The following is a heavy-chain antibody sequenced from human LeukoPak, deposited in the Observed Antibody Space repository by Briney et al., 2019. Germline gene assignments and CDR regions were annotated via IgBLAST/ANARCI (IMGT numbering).Heavy chain of an antibody. CDR1: GLTFRTYA. CDR2: ISDSGGYT. CDR3: AKGGSYRSQPYFDY. D-gene: IGHD3-16*02. J-gene: IGHJ4*02. Sequence: GGSLRLSCAASGLTFRTYAMSWVRQAPGKGLEWVSSISDSGGYTFYADSLKGRFTISRDNSKNTVYLQMNSLRAEDTAVYYCAKGGSYRSQPYFDYWGQGTPVTVSS. V-gene: IGHV3-23*01.